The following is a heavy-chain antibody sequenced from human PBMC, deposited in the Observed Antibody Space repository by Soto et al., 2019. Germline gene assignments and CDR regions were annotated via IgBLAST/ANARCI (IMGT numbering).Heavy chain of an antibody. D-gene: IGHD3-22*01. CDR3: ARGGYFDSSNYLAY. CDR1: GYTLTSYG. V-gene: IGHV1-3*01. CDR2: INPGNGNT. J-gene: IGHJ4*02. Sequence: ASVKVSCKASGYTLTSYGINWVRQAPGRGLEWMGWINPGNGNTKYSQQFQGRVIIDGDTSASTAYMELSSLRSEDTAVYYCARGGYFDSSNYLAYWGLGTLVTVSS.